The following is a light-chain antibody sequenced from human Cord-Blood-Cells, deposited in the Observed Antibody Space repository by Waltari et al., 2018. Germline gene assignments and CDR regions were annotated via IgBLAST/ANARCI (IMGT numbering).Light chain of an antibody. CDR2: GAS. J-gene: IGKJ1*01. CDR1: QSVSSN. Sequence: EIVMTQSPATLSVSPGERATLSCRASQSVSSNLAWDQQKPGQAPRLLIYGASTRATGSPARFSGSVSGTEFTLTISSLQSEDFAVYYWQQYNNWPPLTFGQGTKVEIK. V-gene: IGKV3-15*01. CDR3: QQYNNWPPLT.